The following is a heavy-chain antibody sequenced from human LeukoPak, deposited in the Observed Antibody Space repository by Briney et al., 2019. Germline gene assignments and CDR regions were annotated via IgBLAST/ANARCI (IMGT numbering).Heavy chain of an antibody. Sequence: PGGSLRLSCAASGFTFSSHWMHWVRQAPGKGLVWVSRINSDGSSTSYADSVKGRFTISRDNAKNTLYLQMNSLRAEDTAVYYCAREDFWSGYYLSRPLNWFDPWGQGTLVTVSS. D-gene: IGHD3-3*01. CDR2: INSDGSST. J-gene: IGHJ5*02. V-gene: IGHV3-74*01. CDR1: GFTFSSHW. CDR3: AREDFWSGYYLSRPLNWFDP.